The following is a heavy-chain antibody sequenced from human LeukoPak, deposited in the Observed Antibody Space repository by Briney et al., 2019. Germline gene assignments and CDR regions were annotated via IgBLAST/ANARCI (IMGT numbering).Heavy chain of an antibody. CDR2: ISSSSSYI. V-gene: IGHV3-21*01. CDR3: ASTSFGELFLGYYYMDV. J-gene: IGHJ6*03. CDR1: GFTFSSYS. D-gene: IGHD3-10*01. Sequence: PGGSLRLSCAASGFTFSSYSMNWVRQAPGKGLERVSSISSSSSYIYYADSVKGRFTISRDNAKNSLYLQMNSLRAEDTAVYYCASTSFGELFLGYYYMDVWGKGTTVTVSS.